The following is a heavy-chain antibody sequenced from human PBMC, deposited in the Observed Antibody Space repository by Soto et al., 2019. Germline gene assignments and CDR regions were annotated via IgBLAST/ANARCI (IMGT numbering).Heavy chain of an antibody. CDR1: VFTFSSYA. Sequence: GGSLRLSCAASVFTFSSYAMSWVRQAPGKGLEWVSAISGSGGSIFYADSVKGRFTISRDNSKNTLYLQMNSLRAEDTAVYYCAKGDTTMITDYYGMDVWGQGTTVTVSS. CDR3: AKGDTTMITDYYGMDV. D-gene: IGHD5-18*01. J-gene: IGHJ6*02. V-gene: IGHV3-23*01. CDR2: ISGSGGSI.